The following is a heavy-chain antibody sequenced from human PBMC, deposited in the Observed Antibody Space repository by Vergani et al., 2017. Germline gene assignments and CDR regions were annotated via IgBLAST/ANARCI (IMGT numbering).Heavy chain of an antibody. V-gene: IGHV3-21*05. D-gene: IGHD3-10*01. CDR1: GFTFSSYS. CDR3: ASWLFGYYGVDV. J-gene: IGHJ6*02. CDR2: ISSSGSTI. Sequence: EVQLVESGGGLVKRGGSLRLSCAASGFTFSSYSMNWVRQAPGKGLEWVSYISSSGSTIYYADSVKGRFTISRDNAKNSLYLQMNSLRAEDTAVYYCASWLFGYYGVDVWDQGTTVTVSS.